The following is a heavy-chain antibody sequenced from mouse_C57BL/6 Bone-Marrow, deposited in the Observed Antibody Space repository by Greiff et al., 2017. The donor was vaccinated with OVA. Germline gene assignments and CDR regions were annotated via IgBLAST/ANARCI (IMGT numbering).Heavy chain of an antibody. D-gene: IGHD1-1*01. J-gene: IGHJ1*03. Sequence: VQLQQSGTVLARPGASVKMSCKTSGYTFTSYWMHWVKQRPGQGLEWIGAIYPGNSDTSYNQKFKGKAKLTAVTSASTAYMELSSLTNEDSAVYYCTRGITTVVARYFDVWGTGTTVTVSS. CDR1: GYTFTSYW. CDR3: TRGITTVVARYFDV. CDR2: IYPGNSDT. V-gene: IGHV1-5*01.